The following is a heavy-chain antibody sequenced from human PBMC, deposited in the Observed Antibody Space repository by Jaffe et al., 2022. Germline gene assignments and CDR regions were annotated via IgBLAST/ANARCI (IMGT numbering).Heavy chain of an antibody. J-gene: IGHJ4*02. Sequence: EVQLLESGGGLVQPGGSLTVSCAASGFTFSNYAMSWVRQAPGKGLEWVSSVSTNGGRTFYADSVKGRFTISRDNSKNTLYLQVNSLRVEDTAVYYCAKALYKAAVVFFDYWGQGTLVTVSS. CDR1: GFTFSNYA. CDR3: AKALYKAAVVFFDY. V-gene: IGHV3-23*01. CDR2: VSTNGGRT. D-gene: IGHD1-20*01.